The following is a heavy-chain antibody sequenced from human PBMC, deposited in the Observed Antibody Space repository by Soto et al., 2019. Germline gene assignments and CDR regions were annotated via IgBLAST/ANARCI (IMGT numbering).Heavy chain of an antibody. CDR1: GGSFSGYY. J-gene: IGHJ4*02. CDR3: ARRTRSSSVAARQGAADY. CDR2: INHSGST. Sequence: QVQLQQWGAGLLKPSETLSLTCAVYGGSFSGYYWSWIRQPPGKGLEWIGEINHSGSTNYNPSLKSRVTISVGTSKSQFSLKLSSVTAADTAVYYWARRTRSSSVAARQGAADYWGQVTLVTVSS. D-gene: IGHD2-15*01. V-gene: IGHV4-34*01.